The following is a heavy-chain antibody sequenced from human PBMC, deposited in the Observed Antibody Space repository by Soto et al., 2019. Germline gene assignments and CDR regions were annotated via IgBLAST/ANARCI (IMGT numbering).Heavy chain of an antibody. Sequence: EVQLVESGGGLVKPGGSLRLSCAASGFTFNNAWMNWVRQAPGKGLEWVGRIKSEANGGTTDYAAPVKGRFTISRDDSENTLYLQMNSPNAEDPAVYYCNRVYSFDYWGQGTLVTVSS. CDR3: NRVYSFDY. CDR2: IKSEANGGTT. D-gene: IGHD3-10*01. CDR1: GFTFNNAW. J-gene: IGHJ4*02. V-gene: IGHV3-15*07.